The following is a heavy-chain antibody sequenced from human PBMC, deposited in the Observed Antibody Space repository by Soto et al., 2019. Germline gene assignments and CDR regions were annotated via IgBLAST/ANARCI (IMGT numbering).Heavy chain of an antibody. Sequence: AGGSLRLSCAASGFTFSSYGMHWVRQAPGKGLEWVAVISYDGSNKYYADSVKGRFTISRDNSKNTLYLQMNSLRAEDTAVYYCAKASVYSSSWYEYYYYYGMDVWGQGTTVTVSS. D-gene: IGHD6-13*01. CDR2: ISYDGSNK. J-gene: IGHJ6*02. CDR1: GFTFSSYG. V-gene: IGHV3-30*18. CDR3: AKASVYSSSWYEYYYYYGMDV.